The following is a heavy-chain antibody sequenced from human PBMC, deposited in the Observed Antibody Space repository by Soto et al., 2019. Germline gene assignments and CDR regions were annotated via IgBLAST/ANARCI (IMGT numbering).Heavy chain of an antibody. V-gene: IGHV4-39*01. CDR2: IYYSGGT. CDR1: GGSISSSNSY. J-gene: IGHJ4*02. D-gene: IGHD3-10*01. Sequence: PSETLSLTCTVSGGSISSSNSYCGWIRQPPGKGLEWIGTIYYSGGTYYNPSLKSRLTMSVDTSTNHFSLKLTSVTAADTAVYYCARHVEDYFGPLDCWGQGTLVTVSS. CDR3: ARHVEDYFGPLDC.